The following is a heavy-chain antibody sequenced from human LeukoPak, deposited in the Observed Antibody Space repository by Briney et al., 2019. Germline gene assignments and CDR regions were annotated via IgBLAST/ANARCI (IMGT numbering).Heavy chain of an antibody. CDR2: ISWNSGSI. D-gene: IGHD5-18*01. CDR1: GFTFDDYA. Sequence: PGGSLRLSCAASGFTFDDYAMHWVRQAPGKGLEWVSGISWNSGSIGYADSVKGRFTISRDNAKNSLYLQMNSLRAEDTAVYYCAREMDLYSYGGDFDYWGQGTLVTVSS. CDR3: AREMDLYSYGGDFDY. V-gene: IGHV3-9*01. J-gene: IGHJ4*02.